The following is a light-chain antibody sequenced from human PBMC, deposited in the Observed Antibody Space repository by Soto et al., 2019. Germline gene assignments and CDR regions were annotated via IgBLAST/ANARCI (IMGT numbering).Light chain of an antibody. V-gene: IGKV3-20*01. CDR1: QTISRDD. CDR2: ATS. Sequence: EIVLTQSPGTLSLSPGETATLSCRTSQTISRDDLAWYQQRPGQAPRLLASATSRRATGIPDRFNGYGSGTDFTLTISSLEPEDFGVYYCYQYYSSPHTFGPGTRVDIK. J-gene: IGKJ3*01. CDR3: YQYYSSPHT.